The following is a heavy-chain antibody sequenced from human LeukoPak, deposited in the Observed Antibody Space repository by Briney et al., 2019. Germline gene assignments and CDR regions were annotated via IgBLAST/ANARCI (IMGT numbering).Heavy chain of an antibody. CDR2: IKQDGSEK. Sequence: GGSLRLSCAASGFTFDDYGMSWVRQAPGKGLEWVANIKQDGSEKYYVDSVKGRFTISRDNAKNSLYLQMNSLRAEDTAVYYCARGDYSSSWSRRYYYYYMDVWGKGTTVTVSS. V-gene: IGHV3-7*04. CDR1: GFTFDDYG. CDR3: ARGDYSSSWSRRYYYYYMDV. D-gene: IGHD6-13*01. J-gene: IGHJ6*03.